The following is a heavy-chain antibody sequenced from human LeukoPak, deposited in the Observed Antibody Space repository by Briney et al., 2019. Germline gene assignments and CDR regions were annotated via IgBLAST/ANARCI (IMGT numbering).Heavy chain of an antibody. CDR2: IYHSGST. J-gene: IGHJ4*02. CDR1: GGSISSYY. V-gene: IGHV4-59*08. CDR3: ARTGHSSSWYAEYYFDY. Sequence: SETLSLTCTVSGGSISSYYWSWIRQPPGKGLEWIGSIYHSGSTYYNPSLKSRVTISVDTSKNQFSLKLSSVTAADTAVYYCARTGHSSSWYAEYYFDYWGQGTLVTVSS. D-gene: IGHD6-13*01.